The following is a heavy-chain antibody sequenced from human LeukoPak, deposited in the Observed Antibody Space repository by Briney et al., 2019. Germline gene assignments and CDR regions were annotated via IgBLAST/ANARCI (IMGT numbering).Heavy chain of an antibody. CDR1: GFTFDDYA. CDR3: AKGAAAGTPRLYYYGMDV. D-gene: IGHD6-13*01. V-gene: IGHV3-9*01. J-gene: IGHJ6*02. Sequence: AGGSLRLSCAASGFTFDDYAMHWVRQAPGKGLEWVSGISWNSGSIGYADSVKGRFTISRDNAKNSLYLQMNSLRAEDTALYYCAKGAAAGTPRLYYYGMDVWGQGTTVTVS. CDR2: ISWNSGSI.